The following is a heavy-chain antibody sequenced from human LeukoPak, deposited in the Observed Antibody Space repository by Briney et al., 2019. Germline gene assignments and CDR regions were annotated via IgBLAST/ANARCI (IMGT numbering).Heavy chain of an antibody. CDR2: ISAYNGNT. J-gene: IGHJ5*02. V-gene: IGHV1-18*01. Sequence: GASVKVSCKASGYTFTNYGISWVRQAPGQGLEWMGWISAYNGNTNYAQKLQGRVTMTTDTSTSTAYMELRGLRSDDTAVYYCARDHSGYSSSPRFDPWGQGTLVTVSS. D-gene: IGHD6-13*01. CDR1: GYTFTNYG. CDR3: ARDHSGYSSSPRFDP.